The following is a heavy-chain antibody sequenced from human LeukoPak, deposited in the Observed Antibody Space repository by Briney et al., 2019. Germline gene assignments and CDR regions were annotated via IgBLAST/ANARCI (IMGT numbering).Heavy chain of an antibody. Sequence: TGGSLRLSCAASGFTFSSYEMIWVRQAPGKGLEWVSYISSSGTTIYYADSVKGRFTISRDNAKNSLYPQMISLRAEDTAVYSCARDNYDSSGPYYFDYWGQGTLVTVSS. V-gene: IGHV3-48*03. CDR1: GFTFSSYE. CDR2: ISSSGTTI. J-gene: IGHJ4*02. CDR3: ARDNYDSSGPYYFDY. D-gene: IGHD3-22*01.